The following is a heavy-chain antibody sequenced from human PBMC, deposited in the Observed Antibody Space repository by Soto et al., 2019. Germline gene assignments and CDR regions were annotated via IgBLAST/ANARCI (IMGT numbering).Heavy chain of an antibody. D-gene: IGHD1-1*01. J-gene: IGHJ5*02. CDR2: IYYSGST. Sequence: SETLSLTCTVSGGSISSGDYYWSWIRQPPGKGLEWIGYIYYSGSTYYNPSLKSRVTISVDTSKNQFSLKLSSVTAADTAVYYCARLEPDNWFDPWGQGTQVTVSS. CDR3: ARLEPDNWFDP. V-gene: IGHV4-30-4*01. CDR1: GGSISSGDYY.